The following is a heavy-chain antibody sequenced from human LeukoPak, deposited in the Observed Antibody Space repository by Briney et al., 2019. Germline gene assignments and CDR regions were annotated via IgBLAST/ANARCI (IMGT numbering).Heavy chain of an antibody. Sequence: SGPTLVNPTQPLTLTCTFTGFSIRTSGMRVSWIRQPPGKALEWLARIDWDDDKFYSKSLKPRLTISKDTSKNQVVLTMTNMDPVDTATYYCARGGGATAVDYWGQGTLVTVSS. J-gene: IGHJ4*02. D-gene: IGHD1-26*01. CDR3: ARGGGATAVDY. CDR2: IDWDDDK. CDR1: GFSIRTSGMR. V-gene: IGHV2-70*04.